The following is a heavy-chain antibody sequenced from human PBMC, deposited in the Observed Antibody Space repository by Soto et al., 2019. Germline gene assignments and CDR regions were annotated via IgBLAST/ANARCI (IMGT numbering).Heavy chain of an antibody. Sequence: SETLSLTCTVSGGSISSGGYYWSWIRQHPGKGLEWIGYIYYSGSTYYNPSLKSRVTISVDTSKNQFSLKLSSVTAADTAVYYCARGISVDQLLLLEQNWFDPWGQGTLVTVSS. CDR1: GGSISSGGYY. CDR3: ARGISVDQLLLLEQNWFDP. D-gene: IGHD2-2*01. V-gene: IGHV4-31*03. J-gene: IGHJ5*02. CDR2: IYYSGST.